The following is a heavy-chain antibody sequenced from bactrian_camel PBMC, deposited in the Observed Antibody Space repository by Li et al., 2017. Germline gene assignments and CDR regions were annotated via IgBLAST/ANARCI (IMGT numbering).Heavy chain of an antibody. V-gene: IGHV3S53*01. J-gene: IGHJ4*01. CDR2: IDSDGST. CDR1: GHTDSTHM. D-gene: IGHD2*01. Sequence: HVQLVESGGGLVQPGGSVRLSCQASGHTDSTHMMGWFRQAPGKEREGVAAIDSDGSTSYRDSVKGRFTISRDNDKNTLYLQMNDLKPNETAMYYCAAGSGRGYCYTHEYNYWGQGTQVTVS. CDR3: AAGSGRGYCYTHEYNY.